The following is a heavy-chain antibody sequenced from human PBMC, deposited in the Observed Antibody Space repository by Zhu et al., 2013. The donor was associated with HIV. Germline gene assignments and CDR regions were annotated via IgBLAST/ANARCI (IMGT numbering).Heavy chain of an antibody. CDR2: IKPDGSEK. CDR3: ARDGRRYITPSI. V-gene: IGHV3-7*01. Sequence: EVQLVESGGGSVRPGESLRVSCAASGFTFNTYWMSWVRQVPGKGLEWVATIKPDGSEKNYVASVKGRFTISRDNAKTSLDLQMNSLRAEDTAIYYCARDGRRYITPSIWGQGVLVTVSS. J-gene: IGHJ4*02. CDR1: GFTFNTYW. D-gene: IGHD1-20*01.